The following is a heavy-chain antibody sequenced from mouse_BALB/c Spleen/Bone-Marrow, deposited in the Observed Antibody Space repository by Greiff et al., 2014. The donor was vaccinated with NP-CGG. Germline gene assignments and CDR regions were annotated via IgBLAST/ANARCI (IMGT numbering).Heavy chain of an antibody. D-gene: IGHD2-10*02. Sequence: EVQVVESGGGLVKPGGSLKLSCAASGFTFSDNYMYWVRQTPEKRLEWVATISDGGGYTYYPDSVWGRFTISRDNAKNNLYLQMSSLKSEDTAMYYCARSGERYGAMDYWGQGTSVTVFS. CDR1: GFTFSDNY. CDR2: ISDGGGYT. J-gene: IGHJ4*01. CDR3: ARSGERYGAMDY. V-gene: IGHV5-4*02.